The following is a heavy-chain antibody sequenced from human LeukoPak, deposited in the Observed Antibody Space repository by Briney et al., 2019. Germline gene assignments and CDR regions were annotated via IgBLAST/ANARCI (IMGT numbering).Heavy chain of an antibody. CDR3: ARALDGSGSRSFDY. CDR1: GFTFSSYW. V-gene: IGHV3-74*01. CDR2: IYSDGSST. Sequence: GGSLRLSCVASGFTFSSYWMHWVRQAPGKGLVWVSRIYSDGSSTNYADSVKGRFTISRDNSKNTLYLQMNSLRAEDTAVYYCARALDGSGSRSFDYWGQGTLVTVSS. J-gene: IGHJ4*02. D-gene: IGHD3-10*01.